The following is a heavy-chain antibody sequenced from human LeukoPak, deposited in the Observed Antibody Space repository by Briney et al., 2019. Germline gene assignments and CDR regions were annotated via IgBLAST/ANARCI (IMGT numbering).Heavy chain of an antibody. Sequence: SQTLSLTCAISGDSVSSNTATWNWIRQSPSRGLEWLGRTYYRSRWYNDYALSVKSRITINPDTSKNQFSLQLNSLTPEDTAVYYCTRHRLYIAAVRNYYYMDVWGKGTAVTVSS. D-gene: IGHD6-13*01. V-gene: IGHV6-1*01. J-gene: IGHJ6*03. CDR3: TRHRLYIAAVRNYYYMDV. CDR1: GDSVSSNTAT. CDR2: TYYRSRWYN.